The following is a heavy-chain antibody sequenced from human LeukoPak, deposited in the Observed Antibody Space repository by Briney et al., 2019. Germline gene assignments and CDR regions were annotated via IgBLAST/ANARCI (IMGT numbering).Heavy chain of an antibody. Sequence: SETLSLTCTVSSGSISSYYWSWIRQPPGKGLEWIGHIYYSGNTNYNPSLKSRVTISVDTSKNQFSLKLSSVTAADTAVYYCARGANKYSDMGVDGLDWFDPWGQGTLVTVSS. V-gene: IGHV4-59*08. CDR3: ARGANKYSDMGVDGLDWFDP. D-gene: IGHD1-26*01. J-gene: IGHJ5*02. CDR2: IYYSGNT. CDR1: SGSISSYY.